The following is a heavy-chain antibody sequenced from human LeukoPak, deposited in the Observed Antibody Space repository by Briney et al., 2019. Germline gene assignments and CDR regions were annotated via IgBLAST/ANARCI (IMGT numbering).Heavy chain of an antibody. J-gene: IGHJ4*02. D-gene: IGHD3-3*01. CDR3: ARSDDFWSGFFDY. CDR2: IIPIFGTA. V-gene: IGHV1-69*05. Sequence: SVKVSCKASGGTFSSYAISWVRQAPGQGLEWMGGIIPIFGTANYAQKFQGRVTFTTDESTSTAYMELSSLRSEDTAVYYCARSDDFWSGFFDYWGQGTLVTVSS. CDR1: GGTFSSYA.